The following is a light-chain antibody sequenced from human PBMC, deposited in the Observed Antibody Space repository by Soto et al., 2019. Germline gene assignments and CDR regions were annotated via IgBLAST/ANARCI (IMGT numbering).Light chain of an antibody. CDR3: QQSYDTPLT. J-gene: IGKJ4*01. CDR1: QTISRN. Sequence: DIPMTQSPVSLSASVGDRVTITCRASQTISRNLNWYQQKPGKAPKLMIFAASSLQSGVPLRFSGSGSGTDFTLTISSLQPEYFATYYCQQSYDTPLTFGGGTKVEIK. CDR2: AAS. V-gene: IGKV1-39*01.